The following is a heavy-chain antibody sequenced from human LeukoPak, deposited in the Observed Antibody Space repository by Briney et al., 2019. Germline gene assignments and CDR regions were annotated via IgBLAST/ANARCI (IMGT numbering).Heavy chain of an antibody. V-gene: IGHV1-8*03. CDR2: MNPNSGNT. J-gene: IGHJ4*02. CDR3: ARSSVGYYDILTGDY. CDR1: GYTFTSYD. Sequence: AASVKVSCKASGYTFTSYDINWVRQATGQGLEWMGWMNPNSGNTGYAQKFQGRVTITRNTSISTAYMELSSLRSEDTAVYYCARSSVGYYDILTGDYWGQGTLVTVSS. D-gene: IGHD3-9*01.